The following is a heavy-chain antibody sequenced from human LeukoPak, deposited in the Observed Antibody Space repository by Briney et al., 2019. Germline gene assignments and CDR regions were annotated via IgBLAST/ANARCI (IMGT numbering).Heavy chain of an antibody. CDR3: AREGPNLYSSSWAPRPHYYYYGMDV. Sequence: SETLSLTCTVSGGSISSYYWSWIRQPAGKGLEWIGRIYTSGSTNYNPSLKSRVTMSVDTSKNQFSLKLSSVTAADTAVYYCAREGPNLYSSSWAPRPHYYYYGMDVWGQGTTVTVSS. D-gene: IGHD6-13*01. CDR1: GGSISSYY. J-gene: IGHJ6*02. V-gene: IGHV4-4*07. CDR2: IYTSGST.